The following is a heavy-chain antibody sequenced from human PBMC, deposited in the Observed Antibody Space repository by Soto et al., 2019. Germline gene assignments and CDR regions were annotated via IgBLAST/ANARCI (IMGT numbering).Heavy chain of an antibody. CDR1: GFTFSSYW. CDR2: IKQDGSEK. D-gene: IGHD3-3*01. CDR3: ARDLVSDFWSGSDWFDP. V-gene: IGHV3-7*01. J-gene: IGHJ5*02. Sequence: GGSLRLSCAASGFTFSSYWMSWVRQAPWKGLEWVANIKQDGSEKYYVDSVKGRFTISRDNAKNSLYLQMNSLRAEDTAVYYCARDLVSDFWSGSDWFDPWGQGTLVTVSS.